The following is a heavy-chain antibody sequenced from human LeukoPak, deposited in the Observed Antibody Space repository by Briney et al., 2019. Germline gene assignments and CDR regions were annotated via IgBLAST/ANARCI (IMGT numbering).Heavy chain of an antibody. J-gene: IGHJ5*02. CDR2: MNPNSGNT. CDR3: ARGKGSSWYRWFDP. D-gene: IGHD6-13*01. V-gene: IGHV1-8*01. CDR1: GYTLTSYD. Sequence: ASVKVSCKASGYTLTSYDINWVRQATGQGLEWMGWMNPNSGNTGYAQKFQGRVTMTRNTSISTAYMEVSSLRSDDTAEYYCARGKGSSWYRWFDPWGQGTLVTVSS.